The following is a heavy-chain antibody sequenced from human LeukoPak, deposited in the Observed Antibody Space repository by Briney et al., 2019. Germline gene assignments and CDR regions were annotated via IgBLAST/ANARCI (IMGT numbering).Heavy chain of an antibody. CDR3: AKVGGSSGYYEYYFDY. CDR2: IIGSGGVT. J-gene: IGHJ4*02. Sequence: PGGSLRLSCAASGFTFSSYAMSWVRQAPGKGLEWVSGIIGSGGVTHYADSVKGRFTISRDNSKNTLYLQMNSLRAEDTAVYYCAKVGGSSGYYEYYFDYWGQGTLVTVSS. V-gene: IGHV3-23*01. D-gene: IGHD3-22*01. CDR1: GFTFSSYA.